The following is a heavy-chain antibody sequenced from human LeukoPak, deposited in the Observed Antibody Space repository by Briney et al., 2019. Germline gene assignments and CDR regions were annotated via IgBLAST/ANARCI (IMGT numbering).Heavy chain of an antibody. J-gene: IGHJ5*01. V-gene: IGHV4-61*02. CDR2: IYSSGNT. CDR3: AGDLVAADNNWFDS. Sequence: SETLSLTCTVSGDSISSGNYYWSWIRQPAGKGLEWIGRIYSSGNTNYNPSLKSRVTISRDTSKNQFSLKLSSVTAADTAVYYCAGDLVAADNNWFDSWGQGTRVTVSS. CDR1: GDSISSGNYY. D-gene: IGHD6-25*01.